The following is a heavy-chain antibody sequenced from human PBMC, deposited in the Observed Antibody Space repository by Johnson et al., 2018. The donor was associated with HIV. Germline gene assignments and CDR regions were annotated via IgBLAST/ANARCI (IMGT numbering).Heavy chain of an antibody. D-gene: IGHD2/OR15-2a*01. V-gene: IGHV3-15*01. CDR1: GITFSNAW. CDR3: TTDGVGDNIVSAFDM. CDR2: IKSKTDGETA. Sequence: VQLVESGGGLVKPGGSLRVSCAVSGITFSNAWMSWVRQAPGKGLEWVGRIKSKTDGETADYAAPVKGRFTISRDDSKKKLYLQMNSLKTEDTAVYYCTTDGVGDNIVSAFDMWGQGTMVTVSS. J-gene: IGHJ3*02.